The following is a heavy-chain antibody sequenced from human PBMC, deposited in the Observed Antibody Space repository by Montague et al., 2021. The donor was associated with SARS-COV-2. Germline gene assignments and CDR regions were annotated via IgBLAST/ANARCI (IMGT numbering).Heavy chain of an antibody. V-gene: IGHV4-59*01. D-gene: IGHD4-17*01. Sequence: SETLSLTCTVSGGSISSYYWSWIRQPPGKGLEWIGYIYYSGSTNYNPSLKSRVTISVDTFKNQFSLKLSSVTAADTAVYYCARYTRQIRLIVFDYGMDVWGQGTTVTVS. CDR2: IYYSGST. CDR3: ARYTRQIRLIVFDYGMDV. CDR1: GGSISSYY. J-gene: IGHJ6*02.